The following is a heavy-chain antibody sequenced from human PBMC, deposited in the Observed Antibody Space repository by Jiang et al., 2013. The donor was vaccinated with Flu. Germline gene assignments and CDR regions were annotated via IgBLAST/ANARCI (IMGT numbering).Heavy chain of an antibody. J-gene: IGHJ6*03. V-gene: IGHV3-9*01. CDR3: ARMVRGVIIRPDYVDV. D-gene: IGHD3-10*01. Sequence: CHADFVKGRFTISRDNAKNSLYLQMNSLRAEDTALYYCARMVRGVIIRPDYVDVWGKGTTVTVSS.